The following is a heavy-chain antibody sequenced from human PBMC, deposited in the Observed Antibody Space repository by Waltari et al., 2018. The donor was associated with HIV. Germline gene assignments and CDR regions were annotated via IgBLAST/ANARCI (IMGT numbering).Heavy chain of an antibody. V-gene: IGHV1-69*04. CDR3: ARGRGIHLGMDV. CDR2: ILPVLHTA. J-gene: IGHJ6*02. Sequence: QVRLVQSGAEVKKPGATVKISCKASGDTFISNAVTWVRQAPGQGLEWMGRILPVLHTADYAQKFQGRVTITVDRSTATVYMELSSLRSDDTAVYYCARGRGIHLGMDVWGQGTTVTVSS. CDR1: GDTFISNA. D-gene: IGHD5-12*01.